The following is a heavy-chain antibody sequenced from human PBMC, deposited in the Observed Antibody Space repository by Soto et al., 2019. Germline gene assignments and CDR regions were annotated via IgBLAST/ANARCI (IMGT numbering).Heavy chain of an antibody. V-gene: IGHV3-30*03. J-gene: IGHJ3*01. CDR3: ARDLWASDSSNWLFDAIDL. CDR1: GFSFSTYA. Sequence: PGGSLRLSCAASGFSFSTYALHWVRQAPGKGLEWVSVISYDGNNRNYADSVKGRFIISRDNSKNTVYLQMNSLRAEDTAVYFCARDLWASDSSNWLFDAIDLWGQGTMVTVSS. CDR2: ISYDGNNR. D-gene: IGHD6-13*01.